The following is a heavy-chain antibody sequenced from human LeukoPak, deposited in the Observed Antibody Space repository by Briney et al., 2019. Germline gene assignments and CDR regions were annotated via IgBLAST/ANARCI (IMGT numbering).Heavy chain of an antibody. V-gene: IGHV1-58*02. D-gene: IGHD6-13*01. Sequence: ASVKVSCKASGFTFTSSAMQWVRQARGQRLEWIGWIVVGRGNTNYAQKFQERVTITRDMSTSTAYMELSSLRSEDTAVYYCAADRQYSSSWYGWFDPWGQGTLVTVSS. CDR3: AADRQYSSSWYGWFDP. J-gene: IGHJ5*02. CDR2: IVVGRGNT. CDR1: GFTFTSSA.